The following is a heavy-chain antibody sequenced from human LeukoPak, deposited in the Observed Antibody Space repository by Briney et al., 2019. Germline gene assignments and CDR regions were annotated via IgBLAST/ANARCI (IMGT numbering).Heavy chain of an antibody. CDR2: ISPADSDT. J-gene: IGHJ4*02. V-gene: IGHV5-51*01. D-gene: IGHD2-2*01. CDR1: GYSFTTYW. Sequence: GESLKISCQGSGYSFTTYWIGWVRQMPGKGLEWMGIISPADSDTRYSPSFQGQVTISADNSISTAYLQWSSLKASDTAMYYCARTSTYAEFDYWGQGSLVTVSS. CDR3: ARTSTYAEFDY.